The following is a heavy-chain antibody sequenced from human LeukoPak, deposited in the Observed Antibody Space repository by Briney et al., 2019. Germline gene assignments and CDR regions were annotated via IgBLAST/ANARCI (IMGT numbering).Heavy chain of an antibody. V-gene: IGHV1-46*01. CDR1: GFTFTSYY. CDR3: ARPSSWLDNWFDP. J-gene: IGHJ5*02. D-gene: IGHD6-13*01. Sequence: KAGGSLRLSCAASGFTFTSYYMHWVRQAPGQGLEWMGIINPSGGSTSYAQKFQGRVTMTRDTSTSTVYMELSSLRSEDTAVYYCARPSSWLDNWFDPWGQGTLVTVSS. CDR2: INPSGGST.